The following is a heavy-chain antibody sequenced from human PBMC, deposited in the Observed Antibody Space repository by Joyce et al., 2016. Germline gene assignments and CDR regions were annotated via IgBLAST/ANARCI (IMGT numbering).Heavy chain of an antibody. Sequence: QVQLQQSGPGLVKPSQTLSLTCDISGERVSSSSATWNWIRQSPSRGLEWLGRTCYRSKWFDDYAVSVKSRITINADTSKNQFSLQLKSVTPEDTAVYFCSRDEYYWGQGTLVTVSS. J-gene: IGHJ4*02. CDR1: GERVSSSSAT. CDR3: SRDEYY. V-gene: IGHV6-1*01. CDR2: TCYRSKWFD.